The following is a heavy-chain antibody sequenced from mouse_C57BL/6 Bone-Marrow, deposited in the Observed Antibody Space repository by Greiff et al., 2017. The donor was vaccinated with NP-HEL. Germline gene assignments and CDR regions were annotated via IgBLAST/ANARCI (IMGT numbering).Heavy chain of an antibody. CDR3: ARREVGFDY. J-gene: IGHJ2*01. CDR2: IYPGDGDT. Sequence: VQLQQSGPELVKPGASVKISCKASGYAFSSSWMNWVKQRTGPGLEWLGRIYPGDGDTPYPGKFKGKATLTADKSSSTAYMQLSSLTSEDSAVYFCARREVGFDYWGQGTTLTVSS. CDR1: GYAFSSSW. V-gene: IGHV1-82*01.